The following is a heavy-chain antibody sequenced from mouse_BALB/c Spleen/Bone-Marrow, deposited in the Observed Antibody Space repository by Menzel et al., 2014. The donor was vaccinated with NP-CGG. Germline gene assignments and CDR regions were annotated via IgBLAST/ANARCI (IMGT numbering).Heavy chain of an antibody. CDR3: ARKGAMITRYYAMDY. J-gene: IGHJ4*01. CDR1: GFTFSSFG. V-gene: IGHV5-17*02. D-gene: IGHD2-4*01. CDR2: ISNGSSTI. Sequence: DVKLVESGGGLVQPGGSRKLSCAASGFTFSSFGMHWVRQAPEKGLEWVAYISNGSSTIYYADTVKGRFTISRDNPKNTLFLQMTSLRSEDTAMYYCARKGAMITRYYAMDYWGQGTSVTVSS.